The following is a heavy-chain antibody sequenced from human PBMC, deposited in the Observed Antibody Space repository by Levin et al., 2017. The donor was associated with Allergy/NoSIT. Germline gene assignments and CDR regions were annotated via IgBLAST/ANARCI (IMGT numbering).Heavy chain of an antibody. D-gene: IGHD1-7*01. Sequence: SCAASGFTFSSYAMHWVRQAPGKGLEWVAVISYDGSNKYYADSVKGRFTISRDNSKNTLYLQMNSLRAEDTAVYYCARDPSRLELLYYYYGMDGWGQGTTVTVSS. J-gene: IGHJ6*02. CDR2: ISYDGSNK. V-gene: IGHV3-30*04. CDR1: GFTFSSYA. CDR3: ARDPSRLELLYYYYGMDG.